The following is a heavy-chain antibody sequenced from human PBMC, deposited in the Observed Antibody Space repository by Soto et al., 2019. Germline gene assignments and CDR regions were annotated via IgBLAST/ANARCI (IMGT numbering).Heavy chain of an antibody. Sequence: SETLSLTCTVSGGSISSYYWSWIRQPPGKGLEWIGYIYYSGSTNYNPSLKSRVTIYVDQSKNQFSLRLSAVTAADTAVYYCARGAAATTGYYYYYYMDVWGKGTTVTVSS. D-gene: IGHD6-13*01. CDR3: ARGAAATTGYYYYYYMDV. V-gene: IGHV4-59*08. CDR1: GGSISSYY. CDR2: IYYSGST. J-gene: IGHJ6*03.